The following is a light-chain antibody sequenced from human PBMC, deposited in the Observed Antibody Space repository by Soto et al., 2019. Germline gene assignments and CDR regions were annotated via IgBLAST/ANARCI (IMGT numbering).Light chain of an antibody. CDR2: DVS. CDR3: SSYTSSTTLVV. J-gene: IGLJ2*01. CDR1: SSDVGGYNY. Sequence: QSALTQPASVSGSPGQSITISCSGTSSDVGGYNYVSWYQQHPGKAPKLMIFDVSDRPSGVSYRFSGSKSGNTASLTISGLQHEDEADYYCSSYTSSTTLVVFGGGTKLTVL. V-gene: IGLV2-14*03.